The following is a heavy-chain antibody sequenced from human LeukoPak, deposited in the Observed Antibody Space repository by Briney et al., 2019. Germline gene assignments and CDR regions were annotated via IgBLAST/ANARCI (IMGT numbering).Heavy chain of an antibody. Sequence: SGPTLVNPTQTLTLTCTFSGFSISTSGVGVGWIRQPPGKALEWLALIYWNDDKRYSPSLKSRLTITKDTSKNQVVLTMTNMDPVDTATYYCARENSGSYYNYYYYYMDVWGKGTTVTVSS. V-gene: IGHV2-5*01. D-gene: IGHD3-10*01. CDR3: ARENSGSYYNYYYYYMDV. J-gene: IGHJ6*03. CDR2: IYWNDDK. CDR1: GFSISTSGVG.